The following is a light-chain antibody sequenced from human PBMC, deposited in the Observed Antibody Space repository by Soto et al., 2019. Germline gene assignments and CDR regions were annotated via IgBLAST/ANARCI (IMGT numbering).Light chain of an antibody. CDR2: GAS. CDR1: QIIGSAY. J-gene: IGKJ1*01. Sequence: ETTLTQSPDTLSLSPGEGATLSCRASQIIGSAYLAWYQQKPGQAPRLLIFGASTRATGTPHRFSGSGSGTDFITTISAVESEDVGVYYCQHDGRSRSFGRGTQVEIK. V-gene: IGKV3-20*01. CDR3: QHDGRSRS.